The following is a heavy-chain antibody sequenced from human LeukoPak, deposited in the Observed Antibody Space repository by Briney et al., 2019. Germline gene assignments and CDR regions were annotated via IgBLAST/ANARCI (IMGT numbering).Heavy chain of an antibody. CDR3: ARSVLTAYLINDY. Sequence: ASVKVSCTASGYTFTGYYMHWVRQAPGQGLEWMGWINPSSGGTNYAQKFQGRVTMTRDTSISTAYMDLYRLTSDDTAVYYCARSVLTAYLINDYWGQGTLVTVSS. J-gene: IGHJ4*02. CDR1: GYTFTGYY. D-gene: IGHD3-9*01. V-gene: IGHV1-2*02. CDR2: INPSSGGT.